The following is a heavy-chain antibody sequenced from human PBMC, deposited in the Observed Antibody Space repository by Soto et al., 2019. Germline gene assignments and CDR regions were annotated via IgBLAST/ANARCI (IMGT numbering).Heavy chain of an antibody. CDR2: IYYSGST. V-gene: IGHV4-39*01. D-gene: IGHD3-3*01. CDR3: ARRVVHYDFWSGYLFDY. Sequence: PSETLSLTCTVSGGSISSSSYYWGWIRQPPGKGLEWIGSIYYSGSTYYNPSLKSRVTISVDTSKNQFSLKLSSVTAADTAVYYCARRVVHYDFWSGYLFDYWGQGTLVTVSS. CDR1: GGSISSSSYY. J-gene: IGHJ4*02.